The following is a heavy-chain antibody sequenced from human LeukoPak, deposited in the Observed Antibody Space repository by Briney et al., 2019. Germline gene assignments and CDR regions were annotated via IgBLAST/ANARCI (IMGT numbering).Heavy chain of an antibody. D-gene: IGHD2-2*01. V-gene: IGHV3-23*01. Sequence: GGSLRLSCAASGFTFSSYAMSWVRQAPGKGLEWVSAISGSGGSTYYADSVKGRFTISRDNSKNTPYLQMNSLRAEDTAVYYCAKSGDIGSTRYYYYGMDVWGQGTTVTVSS. J-gene: IGHJ6*02. CDR1: GFTFSSYA. CDR3: AKSGDIGSTRYYYYGMDV. CDR2: ISGSGGST.